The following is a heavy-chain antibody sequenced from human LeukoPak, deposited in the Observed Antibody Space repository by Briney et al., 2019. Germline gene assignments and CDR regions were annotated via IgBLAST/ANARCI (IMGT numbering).Heavy chain of an antibody. CDR2: ISSSSTYI. D-gene: IGHD5-18*01. J-gene: IGHJ4*02. Sequence: GGSLRLSCAASGFAFSTYSMNWVRQAPGKGLEWVSSISSSSTYIYYADSVKGRFTISRDNAKNSLYLQMNSLRAEDTAVYYCARGDTAMVALKMYYFDYWGQGTLVTVSS. CDR3: ARGDTAMVALKMYYFDY. V-gene: IGHV3-21*01. CDR1: GFAFSTYS.